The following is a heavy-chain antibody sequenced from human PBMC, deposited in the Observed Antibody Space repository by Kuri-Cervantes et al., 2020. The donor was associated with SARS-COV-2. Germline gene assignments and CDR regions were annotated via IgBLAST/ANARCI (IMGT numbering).Heavy chain of an antibody. CDR1: GGTFSSYA. CDR3: ARAFSNYVDWFDP. J-gene: IGHJ5*02. Sequence: SVKVSCKASGGTFSSYAISWVRQAPGQGLEWMGRIIPMFGSASYAQKFQGRVTITADKSTSTAYMELSSLRSEDTAVYYCARAFSNYVDWFDPWGQGTLVTVSS. CDR2: IIPMFGSA. V-gene: IGHV1-69*06. D-gene: IGHD4-11*01.